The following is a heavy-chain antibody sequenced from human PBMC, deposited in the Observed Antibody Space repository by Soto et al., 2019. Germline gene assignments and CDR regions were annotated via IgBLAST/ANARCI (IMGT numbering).Heavy chain of an antibody. D-gene: IGHD4-4*01. CDR3: ARGDYIFNYFDY. V-gene: IGHV4-31*03. CDR1: GDSISSGDYY. J-gene: IGHJ4*02. CDR2: IYYTGSA. Sequence: QVQLQESGPGLVMPSQTLSLTCTVSGDSISSGDYYWSWIRQHPGKGLEWIGYIYYTGSAYYNPSLRSRVSISIETSKTQFSLNLNSVTAADTAVYYCARGDYIFNYFDYWGQGTLVTVSS.